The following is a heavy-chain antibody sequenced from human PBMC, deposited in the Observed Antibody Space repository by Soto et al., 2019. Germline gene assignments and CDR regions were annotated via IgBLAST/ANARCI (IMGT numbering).Heavy chain of an antibody. J-gene: IGHJ3*02. CDR2: IYSGGST. V-gene: IGHV3-53*02. CDR3: AKVLRTKVYDAFDI. Sequence: EVQLVETGGGLIQPGGSLRLSCAASGFTVSSNYMSWVRQAPGKGLEWVSVIYSGGSTYYADSVKGRFTISRDNSKNTLYLQMNSLRAEDTAVYYCAKVLRTKVYDAFDIWGQGTMVTVSS. CDR1: GFTVSSNY. D-gene: IGHD2-8*02.